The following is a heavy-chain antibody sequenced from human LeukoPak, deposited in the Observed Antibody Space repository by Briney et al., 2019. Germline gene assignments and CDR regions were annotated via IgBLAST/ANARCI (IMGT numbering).Heavy chain of an antibody. V-gene: IGHV3-7*05. J-gene: IGHJ4*02. CDR1: GFTFSNYW. CDR2: IKQDGSES. CDR3: ARDQDAYSSGWYGVFDF. D-gene: IGHD6-19*01. Sequence: PGGSLRLSCAASGFTFSNYWMSWVRQAPGKGLEWVANIKQDGSESKYVDSVKGRFTISRGNAKNTLYLQMNSLRAEDTALYYCARDQDAYSSGWYGVFDFWGQGSLVTVSS.